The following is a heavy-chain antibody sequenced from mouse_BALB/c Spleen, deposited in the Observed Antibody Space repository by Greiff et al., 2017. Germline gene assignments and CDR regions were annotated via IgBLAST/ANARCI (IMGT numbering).Heavy chain of an antibody. J-gene: IGHJ2*01. D-gene: IGHD4-1*01. CDR1: GYTFTDYY. Sequence: QVQLKESGAELARPGASVKLSCKASGYTFTDYYINWVKQRTGQGLEWIGEIYPGSGNTYYNEKFKGKATLTADKSSSTAYMQLSSLTSEDSAVYFCARMGTGTSYFDYWGQGTTLTVSS. V-gene: IGHV1-77*01. CDR3: ARMGTGTSYFDY. CDR2: IYPGSGNT.